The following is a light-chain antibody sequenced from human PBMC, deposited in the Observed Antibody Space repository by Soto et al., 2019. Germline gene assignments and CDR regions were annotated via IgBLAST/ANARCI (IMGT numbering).Light chain of an antibody. J-gene: IGLJ1*01. CDR1: SSDVGGYNY. CDR3: SSYTSSSTYV. Sequence: QSGLTQPASVSGSAGQSITISCTGTSSDVGGYNYVSWYQQHPGKAPNLMIYEVSNRPSGVSNRFSGSKSGNTASLTISGLQAEDEADYYCSSYTSSSTYVFGTGTK. CDR2: EVS. V-gene: IGLV2-14*01.